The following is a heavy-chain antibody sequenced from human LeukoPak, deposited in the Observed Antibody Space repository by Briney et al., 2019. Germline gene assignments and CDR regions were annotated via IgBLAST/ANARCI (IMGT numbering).Heavy chain of an antibody. D-gene: IGHD3-10*01. CDR3: ARSRITMVRGVLYYYYGMDV. V-gene: IGHV4-34*01. Sequence: SEILSLTCAVYGGSFSGYYWSWIRQPPGKGLEWIGEINHSGSTNYNPSLKSRVTISVDTSKNQFSLKLSSVTAADTAVYYCARSRITMVRGVLYYYYGMDVWGKGTTVTVSS. CDR1: GGSFSGYY. CDR2: INHSGST. J-gene: IGHJ6*04.